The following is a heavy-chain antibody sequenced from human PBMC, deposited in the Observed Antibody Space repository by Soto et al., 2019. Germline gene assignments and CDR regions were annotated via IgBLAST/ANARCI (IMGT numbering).Heavy chain of an antibody. CDR3: SRRYSFGSGKYGVDV. J-gene: IGHJ6*02. Sequence: SETLSLTFTVSGGSISSSKNYWGWSRQPPGKGLEWIGTISYSGSTYYNPSLNCRVIISADTSKNQFSLKLSSLPAADTAVHYCSRRYSFGSGKYGVDVWRQGTMGT. V-gene: IGHV4-39*01. CDR2: ISYSGST. CDR1: GGSISSSKNY. D-gene: IGHD3-10*01.